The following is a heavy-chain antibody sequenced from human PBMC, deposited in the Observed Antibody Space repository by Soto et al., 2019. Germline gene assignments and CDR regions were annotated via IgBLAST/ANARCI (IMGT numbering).Heavy chain of an antibody. Sequence: GASVKVSCKASGGTFSSYAISWVRQAPGQGLEWMGGIIPIFGTANYAQKFQGRVTITADESTSTAYMELSSLRSEDTAVYYCARDRNRGYSYGFDYWGQGTLVTVSS. CDR1: GGTFSSYA. CDR3: ARDRNRGYSYGFDY. J-gene: IGHJ4*02. D-gene: IGHD5-18*01. V-gene: IGHV1-69*13. CDR2: IIPIFGTA.